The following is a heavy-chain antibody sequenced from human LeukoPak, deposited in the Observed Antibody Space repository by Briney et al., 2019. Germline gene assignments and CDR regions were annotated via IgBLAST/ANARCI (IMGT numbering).Heavy chain of an antibody. Sequence: ASVKVSCKASGYTFTSFYMHWVRQAPGQGLEWMGIINPSGGSTSYAQKFQGRVTMTRDTSTSTVYMELSSLRSEDTAVYYCARGLHMVRGVITPYFDYWGQGTLVTVSS. CDR1: GYTFTSFY. J-gene: IGHJ4*02. D-gene: IGHD3-10*01. CDR3: ARGLHMVRGVITPYFDY. V-gene: IGHV1-46*01. CDR2: INPSGGST.